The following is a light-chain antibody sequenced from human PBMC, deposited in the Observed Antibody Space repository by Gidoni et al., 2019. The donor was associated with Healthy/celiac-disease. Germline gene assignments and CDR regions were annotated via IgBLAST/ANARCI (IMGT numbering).Light chain of an antibody. CDR2: KVS. CDR1: QSIVYSDGNTY. V-gene: IGKV2-30*01. Sequence: VMTQSPLALRVILGQPASISSRFSQSIVYSDGNTYWIWLQRRPDQSPRRLMYKVSSRDSRVPDRFNRCGSGTDLTLIISRMEGEDVGVYYGIQGTHYLGMCSFGQGTKLEIK. CDR3: IQGTHYLGMCS. J-gene: IGKJ2*04.